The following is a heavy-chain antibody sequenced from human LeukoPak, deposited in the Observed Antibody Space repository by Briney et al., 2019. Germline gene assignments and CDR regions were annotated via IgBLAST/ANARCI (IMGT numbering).Heavy chain of an antibody. D-gene: IGHD5-18*01. V-gene: IGHV3-74*01. CDR2: IKSDGTYT. CDR1: GFTLSSYW. CDR3: ARGVPTAMRSAYDC. J-gene: IGHJ3*01. Sequence: GGSLRLSCAASGFTLSSYWMHWVRHGPGKGLVWVSSIKSDGTYTTYADSVKGRFTISRDNAKNTLYVQMNSLRAEDTAVYYCARGVPTAMRSAYDCGGQGTVVTVSA.